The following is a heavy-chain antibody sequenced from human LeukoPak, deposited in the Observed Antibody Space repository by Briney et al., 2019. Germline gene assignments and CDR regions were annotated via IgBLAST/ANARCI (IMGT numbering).Heavy chain of an antibody. J-gene: IGHJ4*02. CDR1: GYTFTGYY. CDR3: AREVRWDYGSGSYGDY. Sequence: ASVKVSCKASGYTFTGYYMHWVRQAPGQGLEWMGWINPNSGGTNYAQKFQGRVTMTRDTSISTAYMELSRLRSDDTAVYYCAREVRWDYGSGSYGDYRGQGTLVTVSS. V-gene: IGHV1-2*02. D-gene: IGHD3-10*01. CDR2: INPNSGGT.